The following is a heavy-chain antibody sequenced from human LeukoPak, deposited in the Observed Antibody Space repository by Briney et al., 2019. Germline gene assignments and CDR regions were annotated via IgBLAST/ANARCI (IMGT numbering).Heavy chain of an antibody. D-gene: IGHD6-19*01. Sequence: GASVKVSCKASGYTFTSYGISWVRQAPGQGLEWMGWISAYNGNTNCAQKLQGRVTMTTDTSTSTAYMELRSLRSDDTAVYYCAREGQWYSSGWYEDYWGQGTLVTVSS. CDR3: AREGQWYSSGWYEDY. V-gene: IGHV1-18*01. CDR2: ISAYNGNT. CDR1: GYTFTSYG. J-gene: IGHJ4*02.